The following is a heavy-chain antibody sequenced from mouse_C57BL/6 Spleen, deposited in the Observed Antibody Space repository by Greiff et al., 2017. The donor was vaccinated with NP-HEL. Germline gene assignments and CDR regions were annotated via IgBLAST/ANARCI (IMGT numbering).Heavy chain of an antibody. D-gene: IGHD1-1*01. J-gene: IGHJ2*01. CDR2: IDPANGNT. Sequence: VQLKESVAELVRPGASVKLSCTASGFNIKNTYMHWVKQRPEQGLEWIGRIDPANGNTKYAPKFQGKATITADTSSNTAYLQLSSLTSEDTAIYYCARGGYYGSSLFDYWGQGTTLTVSS. V-gene: IGHV14-3*01. CDR3: ARGGYYGSSLFDY. CDR1: GFNIKNTY.